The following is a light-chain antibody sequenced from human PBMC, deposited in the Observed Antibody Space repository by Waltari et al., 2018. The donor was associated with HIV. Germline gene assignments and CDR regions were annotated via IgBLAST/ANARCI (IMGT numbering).Light chain of an antibody. V-gene: IGKV2-28*01. Sequence: DVVLTQSPVSLPVTPGEAASLSCRSSQSLLNRNGNNYLDWYLQKPGQSPQLLIYMGSNRASGVPDRFSGSGSGTDFTLKISRVEAEDVGVYYCMQPLRAPWTFGQGTKVEIK. CDR3: MQPLRAPWT. CDR1: QSLLNRNGNNY. J-gene: IGKJ1*01. CDR2: MGS.